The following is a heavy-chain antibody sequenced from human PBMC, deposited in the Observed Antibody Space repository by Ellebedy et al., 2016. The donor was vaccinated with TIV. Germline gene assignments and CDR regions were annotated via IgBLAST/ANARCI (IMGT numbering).Heavy chain of an antibody. CDR1: GYTFTGYY. CDR2: INPNSGGT. J-gene: IGHJ5*02. D-gene: IGHD3-9*01. V-gene: IGHV1-2*02. Sequence: ASVKVSXXASGYTFTGYYMHWVRQAPGQGLEWMGWINPNSGGTNYAQKFQGRVTMTRDTSISTAYMELSRLRSDDTAVYYCARGGRTSRYFDWLLSSWGPWGQGTLVTVSS. CDR3: ARGGRTSRYFDWLLSSWGP.